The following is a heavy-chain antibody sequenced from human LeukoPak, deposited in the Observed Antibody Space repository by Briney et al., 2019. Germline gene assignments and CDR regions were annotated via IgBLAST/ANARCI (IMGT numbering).Heavy chain of an antibody. D-gene: IGHD6-6*01. V-gene: IGHV4-30-2*01. CDR3: ARGSNYYYYGMDV. CDR2: IYHSGST. J-gene: IGHJ6*02. Sequence: SETLSLTCAVSGGSISSGGYSWSWIRQPPGKGLEWIGYIYHSGSTYYNPSLKSRVTISVDRSKNQFSLKLSSVTAADTAVYYCARGSNYYYYGMDVWGQGTTVTVSS. CDR1: GGSISSGGYS.